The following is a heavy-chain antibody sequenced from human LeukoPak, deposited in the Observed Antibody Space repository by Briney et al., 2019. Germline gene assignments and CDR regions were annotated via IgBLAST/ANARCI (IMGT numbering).Heavy chain of an antibody. Sequence: GGSLRLSCAASGFTFSSYSMNWVRQAPGKGLEWVSTIRDSAGSTYYADSVKGRFTISRDNSKNTLYLQMNSLRADDTAIYYCATPAYSSGWDLAYWGQGTLVTVSS. CDR1: GFTFSSYS. J-gene: IGHJ4*02. D-gene: IGHD6-19*01. V-gene: IGHV3-23*01. CDR2: IRDSAGST. CDR3: ATPAYSSGWDLAY.